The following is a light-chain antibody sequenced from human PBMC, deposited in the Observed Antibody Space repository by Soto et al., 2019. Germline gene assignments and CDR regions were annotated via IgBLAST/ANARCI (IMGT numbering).Light chain of an antibody. CDR1: QSVSSY. CDR2: DAS. CDR3: QQRSNWWT. V-gene: IGKV3-11*01. J-gene: IGKJ1*01. Sequence: EIVLTQSPATLSLSPGERATLSCRASQSVSSYLAWYQQKPGQAPRLLIYDASNRATGIPVRFSGSGSGTDFTLTISSLEPEDFAVYYCQQRSNWWTFGQGTKGEIK.